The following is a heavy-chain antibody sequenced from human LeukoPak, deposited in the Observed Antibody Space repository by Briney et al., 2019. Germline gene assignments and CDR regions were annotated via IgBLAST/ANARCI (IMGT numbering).Heavy chain of an antibody. CDR2: INPNNGGT. J-gene: IGHJ3*02. Sequence: ASVKVSCKASGYTFTGYYIHWVRQAPEQGLDWMGRINPNNGGTNYAQKFQGRVTMTRDMSMSTAYMELSRLRSDDTAVYYCAGEDNSSGYRPFDIWGQGTMVTVPS. CDR1: GYTFTGYY. CDR3: AGEDNSSGYRPFDI. V-gene: IGHV1-2*06. D-gene: IGHD3-22*01.